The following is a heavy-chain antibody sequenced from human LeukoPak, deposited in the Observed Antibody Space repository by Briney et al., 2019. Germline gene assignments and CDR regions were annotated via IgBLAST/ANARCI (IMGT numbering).Heavy chain of an antibody. Sequence: PSETLSLTCTVSGGSISSSSYYWGWIRQPPGKGLEWIGSIYHSGSTYYNPSLKSRVTISVDTSKNQFSLKLSSVTAADTAVYYCARHYFDWSDYYYYMDVWGKGTTVTVSS. V-gene: IGHV4-39*01. CDR2: IYHSGST. CDR1: GGSISSSSYY. D-gene: IGHD3-9*01. CDR3: ARHYFDWSDYYYYMDV. J-gene: IGHJ6*03.